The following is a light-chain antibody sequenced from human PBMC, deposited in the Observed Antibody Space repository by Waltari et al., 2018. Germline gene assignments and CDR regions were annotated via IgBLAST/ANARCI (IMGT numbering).Light chain of an antibody. Sequence: SQELTQPSSVSVSPGQTATITCSGTMLTKRFSRWFQQKPGQAPVLILYKDTQRPSGIPDRFSGATSGTTVTLTIPEAHPDDEADYFCFCLTDENSGVFGGGTKLTVL. CDR3: FCLTDENSGV. J-gene: IGLJ2*01. V-gene: IGLV3-27*01. CDR2: KDT. CDR1: MLTKRF.